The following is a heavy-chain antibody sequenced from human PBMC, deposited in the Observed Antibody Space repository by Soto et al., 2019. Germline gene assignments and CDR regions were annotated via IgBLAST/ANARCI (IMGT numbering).Heavy chain of an antibody. CDR2: IIPIFGTA. D-gene: IGHD6-13*01. CDR3: ARSYSPYSSSPVEWFDP. J-gene: IGHJ5*02. Sequence: QVQLVQSGAEVKKPGSSVKVSCKASGGTFSSYAISWVRQAPGQGLEWMGGIIPIFGTANYAQKFQGRVTITAAESTSTAYMELSSLRSEDTAVYYCARSYSPYSSSPVEWFDPWGQGTLVTVSS. V-gene: IGHV1-69*12. CDR1: GGTFSSYA.